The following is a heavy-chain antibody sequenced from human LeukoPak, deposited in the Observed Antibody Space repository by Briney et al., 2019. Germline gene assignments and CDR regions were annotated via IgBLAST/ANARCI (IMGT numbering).Heavy chain of an antibody. V-gene: IGHV1-18*01. D-gene: IGHD2-8*01. CDR1: GYTFTSYG. CDR3: ARDSSLYCTNGVCYSDYYYMDV. CDR2: ISAYNGTT. J-gene: IGHJ6*03. Sequence: ASVKVSCKASGYTFTSYGISWVRQAPGQGLEWMGWISAYNGTTNYAQKLQGRVTMTTDTSTSTAYMELRSLRSDDTAVYYCARDSSLYCTNGVCYSDYYYMDVWGKGTTVTVSS.